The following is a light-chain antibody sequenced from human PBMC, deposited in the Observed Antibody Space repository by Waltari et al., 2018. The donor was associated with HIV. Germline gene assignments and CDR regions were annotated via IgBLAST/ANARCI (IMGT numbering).Light chain of an antibody. V-gene: IGLV2-14*01. CDR2: EVS. CDR1: SSAVGAYNF. CDR3: TSYTTSITYV. Sequence: QSALPQPASVSGSPGQSITISCPGTSSAVGAYNFVSWYQQHPGKAPKLIIYEVSNRPSGVSNRFSASKSGNTASLTISGLQAEDEADYYCTSYTTSITYVFGTGTKVTVL. J-gene: IGLJ1*01.